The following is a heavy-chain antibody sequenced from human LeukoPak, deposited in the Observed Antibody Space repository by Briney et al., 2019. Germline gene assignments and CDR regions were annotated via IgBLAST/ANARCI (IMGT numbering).Heavy chain of an antibody. CDR3: ARPQGGIDY. V-gene: IGHV4-39*01. CDR1: GDSISTSSYY. CDR2: IYYSGST. D-gene: IGHD3-16*01. J-gene: IGHJ4*02. Sequence: SGTLSLTCSVSGDSISTSSYYWGWIRQPPGKGLEWIGTIYYSGSTYYNPSLKSRVTISVDTSKNQFSLKLSSVTAADTAVYYCARPQGGIDYWGQGTLVTVSS.